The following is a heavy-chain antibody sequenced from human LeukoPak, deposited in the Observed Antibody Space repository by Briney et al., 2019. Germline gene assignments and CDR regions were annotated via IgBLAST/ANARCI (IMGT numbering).Heavy chain of an antibody. CDR1: GASISSYY. Sequence: SETLSLTCTVSGASISSYYWSWIRQPPGKGLEWIGYNFYSGITHYNPSLKSRVTMSVDTSKNQFSLKLSSVTAADTAVYFCASGPYPAAGTDHQFDYWGQGTLVTVFS. V-gene: IGHV4-59*01. CDR2: NFYSGIT. CDR3: ASGPYPAAGTDHQFDY. J-gene: IGHJ4*02. D-gene: IGHD6-13*01.